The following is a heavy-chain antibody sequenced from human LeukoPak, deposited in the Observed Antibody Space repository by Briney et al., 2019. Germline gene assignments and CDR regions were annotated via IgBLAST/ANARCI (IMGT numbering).Heavy chain of an antibody. Sequence: SVKVSCKASGGTFSSYAISWVRQAPGQGLEWMGGIIPIFGTANYAQKFQGRVTITADESTSTAYMELSSLRAEDTAVYYCARDLRDSSGWGYYYMDVWGKGTTVTISS. J-gene: IGHJ6*03. D-gene: IGHD6-19*01. V-gene: IGHV1-69*13. CDR2: IIPIFGTA. CDR1: GGTFSSYA. CDR3: ARDLRDSSGWGYYYMDV.